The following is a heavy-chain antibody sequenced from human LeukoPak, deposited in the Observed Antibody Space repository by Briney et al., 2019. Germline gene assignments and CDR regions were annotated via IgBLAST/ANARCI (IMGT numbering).Heavy chain of an antibody. CDR3: ARRGWIGVTGTVVGWFDP. Sequence: ASVTVSCKASGYTFTGYYMHWVRQAPGQGLEWMGWINPNSGDTNYAQKFQGRVTMTRDTSISTAYMELSRLRSDDTAVYYCARRGWIGVTGTVVGWFDPWGQGTLDTVSS. CDR1: GYTFTGYY. CDR2: INPNSGDT. V-gene: IGHV1-2*02. D-gene: IGHD6-19*01. J-gene: IGHJ5*02.